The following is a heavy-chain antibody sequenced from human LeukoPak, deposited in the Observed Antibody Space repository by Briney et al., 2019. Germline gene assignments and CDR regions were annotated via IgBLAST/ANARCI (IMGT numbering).Heavy chain of an antibody. V-gene: IGHV4-61*01. CDR1: GGSISSSSYY. D-gene: IGHD3-3*01. CDR3: ARDPRSGRYYYGMDV. J-gene: IGHJ6*02. CDR2: IYYSGST. Sequence: PSETLSLTCTVSGGSISSSSYYWGWIRQPPGKGLEWIGYIYYSGSTNYNPSLKSRVTISVDTSKNQFSLKLSSVTAADTAVYYCARDPRSGRYYYGMDVWGQGTTVTVSS.